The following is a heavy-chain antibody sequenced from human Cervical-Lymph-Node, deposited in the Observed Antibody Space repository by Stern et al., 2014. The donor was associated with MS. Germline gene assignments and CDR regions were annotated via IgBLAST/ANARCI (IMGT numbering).Heavy chain of an antibody. V-gene: IGHV1-69*06. CDR2: ITPVFGTT. CDR3: ARGGGLVGYFDY. CDR1: GDTFSSYA. J-gene: IGHJ4*02. Sequence: DQLVESGAEVKQPGSSVKVSCKASGDTFSSYAINWVRQVPGQGLEWMGGITPVFGTTNYAQKFQGRVTITADKSTNTAYMELMTLRSEDTAVYYCARGGGLVGYFDYWGQGTLVSVSS. D-gene: IGHD1-26*01.